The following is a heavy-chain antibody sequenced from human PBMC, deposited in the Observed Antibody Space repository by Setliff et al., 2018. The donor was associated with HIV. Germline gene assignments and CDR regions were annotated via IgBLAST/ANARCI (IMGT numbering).Heavy chain of an antibody. CDR2: ISWDGSST. CDR3: ASLNRDLVVVTALYVHH. CDR1: GFIFDDYT. Sequence: AGGSLRLSCAASGFIFDDYTMHWVRQSPGKGLEWVSLISWDGSSTYYADSVKGRFTISRDNAKNSLFLQMNSLRAEDTAVYYCASLNRDLVVVTALYVHHWGQGTLVTVSS. D-gene: IGHD2-21*02. J-gene: IGHJ1*01. V-gene: IGHV3-43*01.